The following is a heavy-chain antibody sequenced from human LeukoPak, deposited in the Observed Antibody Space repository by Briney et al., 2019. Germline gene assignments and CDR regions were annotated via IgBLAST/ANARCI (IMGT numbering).Heavy chain of an antibody. CDR2: IYHSGGA. J-gene: IGHJ4*02. CDR1: GFTFSSYA. Sequence: TGGSLRLSCAASGFTFSSYAMSWVRQPPGKGLEWIGEIYHSGGANYKPSLKSRVTMSVDTSKNHFSLKLTSVTAADTAVYYCAYNRNFALDNWGQGTLVTVSS. V-gene: IGHV4-34*08. CDR3: AYNRNFALDN. D-gene: IGHD1-14*01.